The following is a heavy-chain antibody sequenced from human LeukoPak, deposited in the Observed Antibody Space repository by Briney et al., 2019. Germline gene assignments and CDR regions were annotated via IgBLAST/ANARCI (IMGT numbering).Heavy chain of an antibody. D-gene: IGHD3-10*01. V-gene: IGHV1-3*01. J-gene: IGHJ4*02. Sequence: ASVKVSCKASGYTFTSYAMHWVRQAPGQRLEWVGWINAGNGNTKYSQKFQGRVTITRDTSASTAYMELSSLRSEDTAVYYCARERWFGGYSFDYWGQGTLVTVSS. CDR1: GYTFTSYA. CDR3: ARERWFGGYSFDY. CDR2: INAGNGNT.